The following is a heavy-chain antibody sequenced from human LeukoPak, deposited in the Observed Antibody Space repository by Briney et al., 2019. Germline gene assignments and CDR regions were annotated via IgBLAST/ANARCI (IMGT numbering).Heavy chain of an antibody. CDR1: GCSFSGYY. CDR2: IYYSGST. CDR3: ARTTEGGYTYDYFYYYYMDV. J-gene: IGHJ6*03. D-gene: IGHD5-18*01. V-gene: IGHV4-59*01. Sequence: SETVSLTCAVYGCSFSGYYWSWIRKPPGKGLEWIGYIYYSGSTNYNPSLKSRITISVDTSKNQFSLKLSSVTAADTAVYYCARTTEGGYTYDYFYYYYMDVWGKGTTVTISS.